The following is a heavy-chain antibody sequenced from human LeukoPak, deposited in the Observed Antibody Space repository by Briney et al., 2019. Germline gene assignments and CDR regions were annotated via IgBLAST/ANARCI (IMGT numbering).Heavy chain of an antibody. CDR2: INREGITT. J-gene: IGHJ4*02. V-gene: IGHV3-74*01. CDR3: ARGPSQLGMR. CDR1: RYTLSKYW. Sequence: GGSLRLSCAASRYTLSKYWMQWVRQAPGKGRLCVSGINREGITTVCADCVKRRFPLSRDNANHTLSLQMNTLRAEDTAVYYCARGPSQLGMRWDQAPLVTVHS. D-gene: IGHD1-1*01.